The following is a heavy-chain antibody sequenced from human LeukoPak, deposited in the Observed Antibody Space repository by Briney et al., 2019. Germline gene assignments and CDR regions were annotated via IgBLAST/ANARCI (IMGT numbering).Heavy chain of an antibody. D-gene: IGHD3-16*01. V-gene: IGHV3-7*03. CDR2: IKQDGSEK. Sequence: GGSLRLSCAASGFTFSSYWMSWVRQAPGKGLEWVANIKQDGSEKDYVDPVKGRFTISRDNAKNSLYLQMNSLRAEDTAVYYCAGLGGSGTSPFDYWGQGTLVTVSS. J-gene: IGHJ4*02. CDR3: AGLGGSGTSPFDY. CDR1: GFTFSSYW.